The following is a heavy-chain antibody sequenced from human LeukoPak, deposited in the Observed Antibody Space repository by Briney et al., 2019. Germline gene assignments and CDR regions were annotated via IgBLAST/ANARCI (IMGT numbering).Heavy chain of an antibody. CDR3: ARSQLLYVAGFAP. V-gene: IGHV4-30-4*08. Sequence: SQTLSLTCTVSGGSISSGDYYWSWIRQPPGKGLEWIGYIYYSGSTYYNPSLKSRVTISVDTSKNQFSLKLSSVTAADTAVYYCARSQLLYVAGFAPGGKGPLFTVSS. CDR2: IYYSGST. D-gene: IGHD2-2*02. CDR1: GGSISSGDYY. J-gene: IGHJ5*02.